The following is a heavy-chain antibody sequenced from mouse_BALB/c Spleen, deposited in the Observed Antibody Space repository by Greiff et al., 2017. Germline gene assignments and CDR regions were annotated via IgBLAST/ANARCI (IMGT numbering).Heavy chain of an antibody. J-gene: IGHJ4*01. CDR1: GYSITSDYA. CDR3: ARSSSGYGAMDY. V-gene: IGHV3-2*02. Sequence: VQLKESGPGLVKPSQSLSLTCTVTGYSITSDYAWNWIRQFPGNKLEWMGYISYSGSTSYNPSLKSRISITRDTSKNQFFLQLNSVTTEDTATYYCARSSSGYGAMDYWGQGTSVTVSS. D-gene: IGHD3-1*01. CDR2: ISYSGST.